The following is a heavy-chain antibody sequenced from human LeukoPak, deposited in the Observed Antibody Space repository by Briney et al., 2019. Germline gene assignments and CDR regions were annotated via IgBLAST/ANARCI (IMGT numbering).Heavy chain of an antibody. D-gene: IGHD3-22*01. CDR1: GGSISSYH. CDR2: IYTSGST. Sequence: AETPSLTCTVSGGSISSYHWSWIRQPAGKGLEWIGRIYTSGSTNYNPSLKSRVTMSIDTSKNQFSLKLSSVTAADTAVYYCARVPSGVITTWDAFDIWGQGTMVTVSS. V-gene: IGHV4-4*07. CDR3: ARVPSGVITTWDAFDI. J-gene: IGHJ3*02.